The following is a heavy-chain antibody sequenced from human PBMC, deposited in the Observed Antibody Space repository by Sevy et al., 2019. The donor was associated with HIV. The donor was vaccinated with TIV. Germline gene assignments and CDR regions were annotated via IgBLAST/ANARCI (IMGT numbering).Heavy chain of an antibody. CDR3: AGGDCTGGVCYISGGMDV. J-gene: IGHJ6*02. CDR1: GYTLTQLS. Sequence: ASVKVSCKVSGYTLTQLSMHWVRQAPGKGLEWMGSFDPEDGETLYAQKFQGRVTMTEDTSTDTAYMELRSLRSEDTAVYYCAGGDCTGGVCYISGGMDVWGQGTTVTVSS. D-gene: IGHD2-8*02. CDR2: FDPEDGET. V-gene: IGHV1-24*01.